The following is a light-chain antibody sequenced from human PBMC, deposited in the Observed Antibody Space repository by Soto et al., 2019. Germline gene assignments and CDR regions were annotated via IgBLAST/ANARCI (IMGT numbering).Light chain of an antibody. Sequence: AIRMTKSPSSLSESTGDRVTITCRASQGIISYLPWYQQKPGKAPNLLIYAASTFHSGVPSRFSGSASGTVFTLTISCLQPDDFATYYCQQYNSYWTFGQGTKVDI. J-gene: IGKJ1*01. V-gene: IGKV1-8*01. CDR3: QQYNSYWT. CDR2: AAS. CDR1: QGIISY.